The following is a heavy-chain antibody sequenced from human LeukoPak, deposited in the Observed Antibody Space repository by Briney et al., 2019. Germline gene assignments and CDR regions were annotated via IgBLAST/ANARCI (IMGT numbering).Heavy chain of an antibody. J-gene: IGHJ5*02. D-gene: IGHD2-2*01. V-gene: IGHV3-30*02. CDR1: GFSFSSYG. Sequence: GGSLRLSCAVSGFSFSSYGMHWVRQAPGKGLEWVAFIRYDGSNEYYADSVKGRFTVSRDNSKNTLHLQMNSLRPEDTAVYYCAKDRVPAAISGGNWFDPWGQGTLVTVSS. CDR3: AKDRVPAAISGGNWFDP. CDR2: IRYDGSNE.